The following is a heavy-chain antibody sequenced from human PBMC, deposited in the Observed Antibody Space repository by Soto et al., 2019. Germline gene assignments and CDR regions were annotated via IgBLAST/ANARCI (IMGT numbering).Heavy chain of an antibody. CDR1: GGTFSSYA. V-gene: IGHV1-69*06. CDR3: ARDRITIFGVVIPKGYYGMDV. Sequence: SVKVSCKASGGTFSSYAISWVRQAPGQGLEWMGGIIPIFGTANYAQKFQGRVTITADKSTSTAYMELSSLRSEDAAVYYCARDRITIFGVVIPKGYYGMDVWGQGTTVTVSS. D-gene: IGHD3-3*01. J-gene: IGHJ6*02. CDR2: IIPIFGTA.